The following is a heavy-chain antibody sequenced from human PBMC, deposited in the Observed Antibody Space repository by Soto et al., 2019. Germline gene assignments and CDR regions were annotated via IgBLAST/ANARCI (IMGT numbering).Heavy chain of an antibody. Sequence: GGSLRLSCAPSGFTFSSYGMHWVRQAPGKGLEWVAVIWYDGSNKYYADSVKGRFTISRDNSKNTLYLQMNSLRAEDTAVYYCARGYSSGWYGPGFYYYYGMDVWGQGTTVTVSS. CDR2: IWYDGSNK. J-gene: IGHJ6*02. V-gene: IGHV3-33*01. CDR1: GFTFSSYG. D-gene: IGHD6-19*01. CDR3: ARGYSSGWYGPGFYYYYGMDV.